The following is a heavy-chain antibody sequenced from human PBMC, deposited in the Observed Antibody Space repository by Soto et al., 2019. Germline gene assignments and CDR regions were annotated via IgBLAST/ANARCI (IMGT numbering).Heavy chain of an antibody. J-gene: IGHJ4*02. D-gene: IGHD3-9*01. CDR3: ARDKDWAFDY. CDR1: GFTVSSHA. Sequence: GGSLRLSCEGSGFTVSSHAMTWIRQAPGKGPEWVSTITADGGTYYADSVKGRFAMSRDTSESTLYLQMNSLGAEDTAAYYCARDKDWAFDYWGQGTLVTVSS. V-gene: IGHV3-23*01. CDR2: ITADGGT.